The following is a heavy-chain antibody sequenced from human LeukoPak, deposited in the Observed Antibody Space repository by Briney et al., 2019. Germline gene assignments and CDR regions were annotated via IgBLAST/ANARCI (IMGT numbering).Heavy chain of an antibody. V-gene: IGHV3-74*01. CDR2: INSDGSST. Sequence: PGGSLRLSCAASGFTFSSYWMHWVRQAPGKGLVWVSRINSDGSSTSYADSVKGRFTISRDNAKNTLYLQVNSLRAEDTAVYYCARDFAVVTPDPAMGYWGQGTLVTVSS. CDR3: ARDFAVVTPDPAMGY. D-gene: IGHD4-23*01. CDR1: GFTFSSYW. J-gene: IGHJ4*02.